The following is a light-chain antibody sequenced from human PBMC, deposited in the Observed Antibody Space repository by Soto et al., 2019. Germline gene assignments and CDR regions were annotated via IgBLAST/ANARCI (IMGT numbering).Light chain of an antibody. CDR3: QQYDSPPWT. CDR2: GAS. Sequence: EIVLTQSPATLSLSPGETATLSCRASQSVSSTYLAWYQQNPGQAPRLLIHGASNRATGLPDRFSGSGSGTDFTLTISRLEPEDFAMYYCQQYDSPPWTFGQGTKVDIK. V-gene: IGKV3-20*01. J-gene: IGKJ1*01. CDR1: QSVSSTY.